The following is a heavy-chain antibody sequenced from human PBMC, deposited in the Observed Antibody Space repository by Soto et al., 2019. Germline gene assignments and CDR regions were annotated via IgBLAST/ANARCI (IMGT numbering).Heavy chain of an antibody. CDR3: PTAQGGGYSYGQAGY. CDR2: IVPLFGTA. J-gene: IGHJ4*02. D-gene: IGHD5-18*01. V-gene: IGHV1-69*12. CDR1: GGTFTNYA. Sequence: QVQLVQSGAEVKKPGSSVKVSCKASGGTFTNYAISWVRQAPGQGLEWMGGIVPLFGTADYAQKFQGRVTNTADESTSTAHMELSSLRSEDTVVYYCPTAQGGGYSYGQAGYWGQGTLVTVSS.